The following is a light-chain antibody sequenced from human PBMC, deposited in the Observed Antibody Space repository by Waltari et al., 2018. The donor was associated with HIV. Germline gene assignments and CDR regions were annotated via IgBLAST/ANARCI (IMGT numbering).Light chain of an antibody. CDR2: KDT. CDR1: ASRDPY. Sequence: SYELTQPPPLSVLPGQTATITCSGAASRDPYVSWYQQKPGRAPVLVMYKDTERPSGIRERFIGSTSGTGVTLIISGVQAEDEADYYCQSADTSLSYYVFGTGTKVSVL. J-gene: IGLJ1*01. CDR3: QSADTSLSYYV. V-gene: IGLV3-25*03.